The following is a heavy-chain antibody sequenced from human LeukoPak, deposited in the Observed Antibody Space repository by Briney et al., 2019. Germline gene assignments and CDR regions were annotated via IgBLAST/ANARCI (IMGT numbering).Heavy chain of an antibody. J-gene: IGHJ5*02. D-gene: IGHD2-2*01. Sequence: ASVKVSCKASGYTFTSYGISWVRQAPGQGLEWMGWISAYNGSTNYAQKFQGRVTMTTDTSTSTAYMELRSLRSDDAAVYYCARDLGDIVVVPAAISLPWGQGTLVTVSS. CDR1: GYTFTSYG. V-gene: IGHV1-18*01. CDR3: ARDLGDIVVVPAAISLP. CDR2: ISAYNGST.